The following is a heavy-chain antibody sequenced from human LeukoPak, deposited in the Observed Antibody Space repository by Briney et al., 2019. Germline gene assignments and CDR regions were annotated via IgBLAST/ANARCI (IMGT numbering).Heavy chain of an antibody. J-gene: IGHJ5*02. CDR3: AIETAKYTSSLDWFDP. CDR2: IYYSGST. CDR1: GGSISSSSYY. D-gene: IGHD6-13*01. V-gene: IGHV4-39*02. Sequence: NPSETLSLTCTVSGGSISSSSYYWGWIRQPPGKGLEWIGSIYYSGSTYYNPSLKSRVTISVDASKNQFSLKLTSVTAADTAVYYCAIETAKYTSSLDWFDPWGQGTLVTVSS.